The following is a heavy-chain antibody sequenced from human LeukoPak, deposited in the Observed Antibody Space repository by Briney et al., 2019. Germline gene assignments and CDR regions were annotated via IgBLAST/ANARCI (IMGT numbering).Heavy chain of an antibody. CDR1: GGTFSSYA. CDR3: ASDSGSYSYDYYYYYGMDA. CDR2: IIPIFGTA. J-gene: IGHJ6*04. V-gene: IGHV1-69*13. Sequence: SVKVSCKASGGTFSSYAISWVRQAPGQGLEWMGGIIPIFGTANYAQKFQGRVTITADESASTAYMGLSSLRSEDTAVYYCASDSGSYSYDYYYYYGMDAWGKGTTVTVSS. D-gene: IGHD3-10*01.